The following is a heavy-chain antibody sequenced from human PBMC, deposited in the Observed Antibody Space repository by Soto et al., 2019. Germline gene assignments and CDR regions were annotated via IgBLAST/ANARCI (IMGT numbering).Heavy chain of an antibody. D-gene: IGHD2-15*01. Sequence: PXESLTSCFRGSGYSFTSYWISWVRQMPGKGLEWMGRIDPSDSYTNYSTSFQGHVTISADKSISNAYLQWSSLKASDTAMYYCARTKAAVAAFDIWGQGTMVTV. V-gene: IGHV5-10-1*01. CDR1: GYSFTSYW. CDR2: IDPSDSYT. J-gene: IGHJ3*02. CDR3: ARTKAAVAAFDI.